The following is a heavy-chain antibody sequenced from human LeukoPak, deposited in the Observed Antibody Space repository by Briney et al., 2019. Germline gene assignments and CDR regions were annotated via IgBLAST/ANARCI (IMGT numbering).Heavy chain of an antibody. V-gene: IGHV3-15*01. CDR2: IKSKTDIGAT. J-gene: IGHJ4*02. D-gene: IGHD3-9*01. Sequence: GGSLRLSCAASGFTFSNAWMIWVRHAPGKGLEGVGRIKSKTDIGATDYAAPVKGRFTISRNASNTTLYLQINSLKTEETAVYYCNTDGLKYDILTGYYSEEPIFDYWGQGTLVTVSS. CDR3: NTDGLKYDILTGYYSEEPIFDY. CDR1: GFTFSNAW.